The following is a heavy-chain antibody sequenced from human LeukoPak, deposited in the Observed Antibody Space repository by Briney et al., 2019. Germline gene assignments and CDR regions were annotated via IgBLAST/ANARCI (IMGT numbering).Heavy chain of an antibody. J-gene: IGHJ6*03. CDR3: ARDLAAAGFYYYMDV. CDR1: GYTFTSYD. V-gene: IGHV1-8*03. CDR2: MNPNSGNT. D-gene: IGHD6-13*01. Sequence: ASVKVSCKASGYTFTSYDINWVRQATGQGLEWMGWMNPNSGNTGYAQKFQGRVTITRNTSISTAYMELSSLRSEDTAVYYCARDLAAAGFYYYMDVWGKGTTVTVSS.